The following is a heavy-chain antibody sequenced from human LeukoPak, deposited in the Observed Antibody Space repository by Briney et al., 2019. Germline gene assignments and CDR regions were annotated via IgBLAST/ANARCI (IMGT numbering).Heavy chain of an antibody. CDR3: ARGGGMTTVTPTLAFEI. J-gene: IGHJ3*02. CDR1: GDSVSSNSAA. D-gene: IGHD4-17*01. CDR2: TYYRSKWYN. V-gene: IGHV6-1*01. Sequence: SQTLSLTCAISGDSVSSNSAAWNWIRQSPSRGLEWLGRTYYRSKWYNDYAVSVKSRITINPDTSKNQFSLKLNSVTAADTAVYYCARGGGMTTVTPTLAFEIWGQGTMVTVSS.